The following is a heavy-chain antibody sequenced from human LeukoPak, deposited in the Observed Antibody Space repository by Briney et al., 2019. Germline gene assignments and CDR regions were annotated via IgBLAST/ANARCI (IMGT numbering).Heavy chain of an antibody. V-gene: IGHV3-21*04. Sequence: GGSLRLSCAASGFTFSSYSMNWVRQAPGKGLEWVSSISSSSSYIYYADSVKGRFTISRDNAKNSLYLQMNSLRAEDTALYYCAKSGGTTGTTGAVFFDYWGQGTLVTVSS. CDR3: AKSGGTTGTTGAVFFDY. CDR2: ISSSSSYI. J-gene: IGHJ4*02. CDR1: GFTFSSYS. D-gene: IGHD1-1*01.